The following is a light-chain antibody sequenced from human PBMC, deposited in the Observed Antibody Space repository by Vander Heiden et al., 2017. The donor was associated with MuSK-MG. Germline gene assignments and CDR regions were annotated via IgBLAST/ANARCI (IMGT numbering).Light chain of an antibody. CDR3: QQVDNYPIT. Sequence: AIQLTQSPSSLSASVGDRVTITCRASQGISSALAWYQQRPRQSPKLLIFQASTLEPGVPSRFSGNGSGTDFTLTISGLQSEDFATYYCQQVDNYPITFGGGTKVDIE. CDR2: QAS. CDR1: QGISSA. V-gene: IGKV1D-13*01. J-gene: IGKJ4*01.